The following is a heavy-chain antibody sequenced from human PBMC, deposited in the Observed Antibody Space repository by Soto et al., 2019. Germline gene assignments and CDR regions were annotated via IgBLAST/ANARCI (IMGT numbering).Heavy chain of an antibody. J-gene: IGHJ4*02. V-gene: IGHV1-3*04. D-gene: IGHD1-26*01. CDR2: INTGNGDT. CDR1: GYTFSNYA. Sequence: QVQLVQSGAEEKKPGASVKVSCKTSGYTFSNYAMHWVRQAPGQGLEWMGWINTGNGDTKYSQKLQGRVTISRDTSASAAYMELGSLRSEATALYDRALVGASYLGDYWGQGTLITVSS. CDR3: ALVGASYLGDY.